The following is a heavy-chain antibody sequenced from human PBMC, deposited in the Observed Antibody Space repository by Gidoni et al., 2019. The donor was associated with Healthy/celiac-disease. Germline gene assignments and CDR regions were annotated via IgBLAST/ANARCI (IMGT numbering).Heavy chain of an antibody. CDR2: INHSGST. CDR3: ASNGRDSSGWITYFDY. J-gene: IGHJ4*02. CDR1: GGSFIGSY. V-gene: IGHV4-34*01. Sequence: QVQLQQWGAGPLKPSETLSLTCAVYGGSFIGSYWSWIRQPPGKGLEWIGEINHSGSTNYNPSLKSRVTISVDTSKNQFSLKLSSVTAADTAVYYCASNGRDSSGWITYFDYWGQGTLVTVSS. D-gene: IGHD6-19*01.